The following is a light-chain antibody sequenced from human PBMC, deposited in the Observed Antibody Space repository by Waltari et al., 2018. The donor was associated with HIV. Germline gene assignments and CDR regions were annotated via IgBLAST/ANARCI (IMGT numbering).Light chain of an antibody. CDR2: SNN. CDR1: SSNIGSHT. CDR3: AAWDDSLNGVV. Sequence: QSVLTQPPSASGTPGQRVTIPCYGSSSNIGSHTVNRCQQLPGTAPKLLIYSNNQRPSGVPDRFSGSKSGTSASLAISGLQSEDEADYYCAAWDDSLNGVVFGGGTKLTVL. V-gene: IGLV1-44*01. J-gene: IGLJ2*01.